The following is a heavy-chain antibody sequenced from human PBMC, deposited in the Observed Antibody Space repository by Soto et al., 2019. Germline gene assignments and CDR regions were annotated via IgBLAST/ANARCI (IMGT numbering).Heavy chain of an antibody. V-gene: IGHV1-18*01. D-gene: IGHD5-12*01. CDR1: GYTFTSYG. CDR2: ISAYNGNA. J-gene: IGHJ4*02. CDR3: AREVHSGYDFPFDY. Sequence: ASVKVSCKASGYTFTSYGISWVRQAPGQGLEWMGWISAYNGNANYAQKLQGRVTMTTDTSTSTAYMELRSLRSDDTAVYYCAREVHSGYDFPFDYWGQGTLVTVSS.